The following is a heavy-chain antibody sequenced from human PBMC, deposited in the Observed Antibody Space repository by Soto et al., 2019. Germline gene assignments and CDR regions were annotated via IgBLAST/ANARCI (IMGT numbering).Heavy chain of an antibody. D-gene: IGHD3-22*01. CDR1: GFTFKESA. CDR3: ARGWYYYDSSGSMGAFDI. V-gene: IGHV3-23*01. J-gene: IGHJ3*02. CDR2: ISDTGAST. Sequence: PGGSLRLSCAASGFTFKESAMNWVRQAPGKGLEWVASISDTGASTWYAESVRGRFTISRDNSKNTLYLQMNSLRAEDTAVYYCARGWYYYDSSGSMGAFDIWGQGTMVTVSS.